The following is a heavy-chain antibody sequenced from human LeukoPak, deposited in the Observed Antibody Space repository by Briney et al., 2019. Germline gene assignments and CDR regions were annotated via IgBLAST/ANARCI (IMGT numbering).Heavy chain of an antibody. CDR2: INPNSGGT. J-gene: IGHJ5*02. CDR1: GYTFTVYY. CDR3: ARDPDVKRGSIADDIRFDP. D-gene: IGHD6-6*01. Sequence: GASVKVSCKASGYTFTVYYMHWVRQAPGQGLEWMGWINPNSGGTNYAQKFQGRVTMTTDTSTSTAYMELRSLRSDDTAVYYCARDPDVKRGSIADDIRFDPWGQGTLVTVSS. V-gene: IGHV1-2*02.